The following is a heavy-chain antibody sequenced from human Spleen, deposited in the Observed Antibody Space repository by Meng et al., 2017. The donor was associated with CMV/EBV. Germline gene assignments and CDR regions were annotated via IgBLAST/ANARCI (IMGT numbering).Heavy chain of an antibody. CDR2: ISSSGRTI. J-gene: IGHJ3*02. V-gene: IGHV3-48*03. D-gene: IGHD6-6*01. CDR1: GFTFSSYE. Sequence: GESLKISCAAPGFTFSSYEMNWVRQAPGKGLEWLSYISSSGRTIYYADSVKGRFTISRDNAKNSLYLQMNSLRAEDTAVYYCARRSGYSSSSGAFDIWGQGTMVTVSS. CDR3: ARRSGYSSSSGAFDI.